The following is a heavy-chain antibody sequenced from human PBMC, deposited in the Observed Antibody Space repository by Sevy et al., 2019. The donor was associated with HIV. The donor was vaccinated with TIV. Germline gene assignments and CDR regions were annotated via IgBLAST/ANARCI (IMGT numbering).Heavy chain of an antibody. D-gene: IGHD3-10*01. V-gene: IGHV3-15*07. CDR1: GFTINHAW. CDR3: TDIGQVPFDY. J-gene: IGHJ4*02. Sequence: GGSLRLSCGASGFTINHAWMDWVRQAPGKGLEWVGRIKTKIYGWTTDYAAPVKGRFTISKDDSESKLYLQMNGLKTEDTAVYYCTDIGQVPFDYWGQGALVTVSS. CDR2: IKTKIYGWTT.